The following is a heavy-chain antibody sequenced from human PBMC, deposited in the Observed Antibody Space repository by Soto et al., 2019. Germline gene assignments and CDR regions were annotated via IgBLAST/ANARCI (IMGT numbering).Heavy chain of an antibody. CDR2: IIPIFGTA. CDR3: ARKGKTYGDRGDFSDY. D-gene: IGHD4-17*01. V-gene: IGHV1-69*13. J-gene: IGHJ4*02. CDR1: GGTFSSYA. Sequence: SVKVSCKASGGTFSSYAISWVRQAPGQGLEWMGGIIPIFGTANYAQKFQGRVTITADESTSTAYMELSSLRSEDTAVYYCARKGKTYGDRGDFSDYWGQGTLVTVSS.